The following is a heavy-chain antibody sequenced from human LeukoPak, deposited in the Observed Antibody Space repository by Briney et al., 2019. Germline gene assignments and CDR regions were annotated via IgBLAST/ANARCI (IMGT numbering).Heavy chain of an antibody. J-gene: IGHJ6*03. CDR3: ASVGGLSAYYYYMDV. CDR1: NGSINEHY. CDR2: IYVSGNS. V-gene: IGHV4-4*07. D-gene: IGHD3/OR15-3a*01. Sequence: PSETLSLTCTVSNGSINEHYWSWVRQTAGKGLEWIGRIYVSGNSNYNPSLKSRVTMSVEESKNQSSLKLRSVTAADTAVYYCASVGGLSAYYYYMDVWGKGTTVTVS.